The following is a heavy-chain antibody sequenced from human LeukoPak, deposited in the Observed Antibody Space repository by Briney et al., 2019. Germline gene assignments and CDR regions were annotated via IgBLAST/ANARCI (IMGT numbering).Heavy chain of an antibody. J-gene: IGHJ2*01. CDR1: GGSISSYY. V-gene: IGHV4-59*08. CDR2: IYYSGST. Sequence: SETLSLTCTVSGGSISSYYWSWIRQPPGKGLEWLGYIYYSGSTNYNPSLTSRVTISVDTSKNQFSLKLSTVTAADTAVYYCARLTPSDSSSWYWYFGLWGRGTLVTVSS. D-gene: IGHD6-13*01. CDR3: ARLTPSDSSSWYWYFGL.